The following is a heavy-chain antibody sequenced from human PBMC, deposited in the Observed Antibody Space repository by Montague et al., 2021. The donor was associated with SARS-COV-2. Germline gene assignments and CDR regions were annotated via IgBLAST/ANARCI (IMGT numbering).Heavy chain of an antibody. V-gene: IGHV4-31*03. CDR2: TYYTGST. CDR1: GGSISGDNYY. CDR3: ARYGGWGSRGAGYIDL. Sequence: TLSLTCTVSGGSISGDNYYWTWIRPHPGKGLEWVAYTYYTGSTNYNPSLQSRLRTSLDTSKNQFSLTLTSVTAADTAIYYCARYGGWGSRGAGYIDLWGRGTLVTVSS. J-gene: IGHJ2*01. D-gene: IGHD3-16*01.